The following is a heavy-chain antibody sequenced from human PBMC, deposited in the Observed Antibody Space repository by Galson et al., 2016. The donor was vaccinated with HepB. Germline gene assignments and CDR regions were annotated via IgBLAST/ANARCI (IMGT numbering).Heavy chain of an antibody. CDR2: ISSSSTYI. Sequence: SLRLSCAASGFTFSGYTMNWVRQAPGKGLEWVSSISSSSTYIYYADSVKGRFTISRDNAKNSLYLQINSLRAEDTAVYYCAKEDDSTSRFYFDSWGQGTLVTASS. J-gene: IGHJ4*02. CDR1: GFTFSGYT. CDR3: AKEDDSTSRFYFDS. D-gene: IGHD6-6*01. V-gene: IGHV3-21*01.